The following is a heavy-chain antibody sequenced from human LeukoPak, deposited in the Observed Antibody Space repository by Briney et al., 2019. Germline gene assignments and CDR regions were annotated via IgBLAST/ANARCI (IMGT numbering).Heavy chain of an antibody. J-gene: IGHJ4*02. Sequence: KPSGTLSLTCTVSSGSISSSSYYWGWIRQPPGKGLEWIGSIYYSGSTYYIPSLKSRVTISVDTSKNQFSLKLSSVTAADTAVYYCASLRERSYYARGFDYWGQGTLVTVSS. CDR1: SGSISSSSYY. D-gene: IGHD1-26*01. CDR2: IYYSGST. CDR3: ASLRERSYYARGFDY. V-gene: IGHV4-39*01.